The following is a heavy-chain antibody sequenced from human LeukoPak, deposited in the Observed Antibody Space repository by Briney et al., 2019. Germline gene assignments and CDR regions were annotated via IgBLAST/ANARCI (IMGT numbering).Heavy chain of an antibody. J-gene: IGHJ6*02. V-gene: IGHV3-66*01. CDR1: SFTVSSNY. D-gene: IGHD6-13*01. CDR3: ARYGAVEQQLVTGKDVAYYYGMDV. CDR2: IYSVGST. Sequence: GGSLRLSSAGSSFTVSSNYMSWVPPAPGQGLEWVTDIYSVGSTYYAVSVQGRFTISRDNSKNTLYLQMNSLRDEDTAVYYCARYGAVEQQLVTGKDVAYYYGMDVWGQGTTVTVSS.